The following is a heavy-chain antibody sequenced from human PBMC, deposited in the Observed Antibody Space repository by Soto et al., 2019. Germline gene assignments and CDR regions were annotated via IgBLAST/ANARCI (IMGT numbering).Heavy chain of an antibody. V-gene: IGHV6-1*01. CDR3: ARGEVQLWLGWFDP. Sequence: SQTLSLTCAISVDSVSSNSAAWNWIRQSPSRGLEWLGRTYYRSKWYNDYAVSVKSRITINPDTSKNQFSLQLNSVTPEDTAVYYCARGEVQLWLGWFDPWGQGTLVTVSS. D-gene: IGHD5-18*01. J-gene: IGHJ5*02. CDR1: VDSVSSNSAA. CDR2: TYYRSKWYN.